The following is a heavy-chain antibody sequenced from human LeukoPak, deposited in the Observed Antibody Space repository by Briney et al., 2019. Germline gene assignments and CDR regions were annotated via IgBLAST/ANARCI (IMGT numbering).Heavy chain of an antibody. J-gene: IGHJ5*02. CDR2: IYYSGTT. V-gene: IGHV4-59*08. D-gene: IGHD4-11*01. Sequence: PSETLSLICTVSGCSISSYYWSWIRQPPGKGLEWIGYIYYSGTTNYNPSLKSRVTISVDTSKNQFSLKLSSVTAADTAAYYCARHDYRNWFDPWGQGTLVTVSS. CDR3: ARHDYRNWFDP. CDR1: GCSISSYY.